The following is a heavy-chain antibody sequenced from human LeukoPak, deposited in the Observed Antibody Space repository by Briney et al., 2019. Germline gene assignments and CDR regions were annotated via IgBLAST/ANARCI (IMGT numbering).Heavy chain of an antibody. J-gene: IGHJ4*02. V-gene: IGHV1-2*06. Sequence: ASVKVSCKASGYTFTGYYMHWVRQAPGQGLEWMGRINPNSGGTNYAQKFQGRVTMTRDTSISTAYMEPSRLRSDDTAVYYCAVFNYYDSSGYPKFDYWGQGTLVTVSS. CDR1: GYTFTGYY. CDR3: AVFNYYDSSGYPKFDY. CDR2: INPNSGGT. D-gene: IGHD3-22*01.